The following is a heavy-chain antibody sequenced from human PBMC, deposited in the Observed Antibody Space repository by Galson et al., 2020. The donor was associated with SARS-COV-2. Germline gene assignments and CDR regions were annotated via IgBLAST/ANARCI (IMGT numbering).Heavy chain of an antibody. CDR3: AKGRLLEWYTSAFMDF. D-gene: IGHD3-3*01. Sequence: RLSCAVSGFNFDDHAMHWVRQAPGKGLEWVAGISWNSGSIGYADSVKGRFTISRDNAKNSLYLQINSLRAEDTALYYCAKGRLLEWYTSAFMDFWGQGTLVTVSS. CDR1: GFNFDDHA. CDR2: ISWNSGSI. V-gene: IGHV3-9*01. J-gene: IGHJ4*02.